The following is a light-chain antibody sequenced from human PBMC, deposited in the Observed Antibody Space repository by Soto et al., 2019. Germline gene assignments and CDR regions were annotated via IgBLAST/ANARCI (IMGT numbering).Light chain of an antibody. V-gene: IGKV3-11*01. CDR3: QQRSNWPPIT. J-gene: IGKJ5*01. Sequence: EIVLTQSPSTLYLSPGERATPSCTASQSVSSYLAWYQQKPGQAPRLLIYDASNRATGIPARFSGSGSGTDFTLTISSLEPEDFAVYYCQQRSNWPPITFGQGSRLEIK. CDR1: QSVSSY. CDR2: DAS.